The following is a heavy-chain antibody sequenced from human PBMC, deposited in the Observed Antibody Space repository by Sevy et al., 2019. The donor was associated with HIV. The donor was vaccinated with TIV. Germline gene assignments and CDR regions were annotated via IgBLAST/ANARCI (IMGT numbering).Heavy chain of an antibody. CDR1: GYTFTSFY. CDR3: ARSPSWAMARGHFDY. D-gene: IGHD5-18*01. Sequence: ASVKVSCKASGYTFTSFYLHWVRQAPGQGLEWMGLFNPSTGSTTYAQNFHGRVTMTRDTSANTVYTELSRLSSEDTAVYYCARSPSWAMARGHFDYWGQGTLVTVSS. CDR2: FNPSTGST. V-gene: IGHV1-46*01. J-gene: IGHJ4*02.